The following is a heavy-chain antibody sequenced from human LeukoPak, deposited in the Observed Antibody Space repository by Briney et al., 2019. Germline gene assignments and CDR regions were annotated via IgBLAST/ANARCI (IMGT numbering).Heavy chain of an antibody. V-gene: IGHV1-18*01. CDR1: GYTFTSYG. Sequence: ASVKVSCKASGYTFTSYGISWVRQAPGRGLEWMGWISAYNGNTNYAQKLQGRVTMTTDTSTSTAYMELRSLRSDDTAVYYCARRAGVGITIFGVVRGYYYYGMDVWGQGTTVTVSS. CDR2: ISAYNGNT. CDR3: ARRAGVGITIFGVVRGYYYYGMDV. J-gene: IGHJ6*02. D-gene: IGHD3-3*01.